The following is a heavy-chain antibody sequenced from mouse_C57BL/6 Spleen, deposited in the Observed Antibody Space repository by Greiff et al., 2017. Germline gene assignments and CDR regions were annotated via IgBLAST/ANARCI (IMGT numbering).Heavy chain of an antibody. CDR1: GFTFSDYG. V-gene: IGHV5-17*01. CDR2: ISSGSSTI. D-gene: IGHD2-5*01. J-gene: IGHJ2*01. Sequence: EVHLVESGGGLVKPGGSLKLSCAASGFTFSDYGMHWVRQAPEKGLEWVAYISSGSSTIYYADKVKGRITISRDNAKNTLFLQMTSLRSEDTAMYYCARDTIVTFDYWGQGTTLTVSS. CDR3: ARDTIVTFDY.